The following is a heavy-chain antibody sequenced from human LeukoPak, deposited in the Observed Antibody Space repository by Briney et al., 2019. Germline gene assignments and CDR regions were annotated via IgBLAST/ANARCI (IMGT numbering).Heavy chain of an antibody. D-gene: IGHD5-12*01. V-gene: IGHV3-53*01. J-gene: IGHJ4*02. Sequence: PGGSLRLSCAASGFTVSSNYMSWVRQAPGKGLEWVSVIYSGGSTYYADSVKGRFTISRDNSKNTLYLQMSRLRAEDTAVYYCAKDGYSGAPDYWGQGTRVTVSS. CDR1: GFTVSSNY. CDR2: IYSGGST. CDR3: AKDGYSGAPDY.